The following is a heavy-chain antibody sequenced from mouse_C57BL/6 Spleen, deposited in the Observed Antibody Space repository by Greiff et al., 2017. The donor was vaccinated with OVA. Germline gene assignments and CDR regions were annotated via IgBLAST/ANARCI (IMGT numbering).Heavy chain of an antibody. CDR2: IYPGNSDT. J-gene: IGHJ2*01. CDR3: TREEGNYDFLDY. D-gene: IGHD2-1*01. V-gene: IGHV1-5*01. CDR1: GYTFTSYW. Sequence: VQLQQSGTVLARPGASVKMSCTTSGYTFTSYWMHWVKQRPGKGLEWIGAIYPGNSDTSYNQKFKGKAKLTAVTSASTAYMELSSLTNEDTAVYYCTREEGNYDFLDYWGQGTTLTVSS.